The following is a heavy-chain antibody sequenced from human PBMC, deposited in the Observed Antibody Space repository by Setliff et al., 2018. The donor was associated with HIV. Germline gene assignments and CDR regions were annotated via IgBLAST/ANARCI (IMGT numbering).Heavy chain of an antibody. J-gene: IGHJ4*02. V-gene: IGHV3-NL1*01. D-gene: IGHD6-13*01. CDR3: AKGPGYSSSWYYFNY. CDR2: IYSGGST. CDR1: GFTFSSYS. Sequence: GGSLRLSCEASGFTFSSYSINWVRQAPGKGLEWVSVIYSGGSTDHADSVKGRFTISRDNSKNTLYLQMNSLRAEDTAVYYCAKGPGYSSSWYYFNYWGQGTLVTVSS.